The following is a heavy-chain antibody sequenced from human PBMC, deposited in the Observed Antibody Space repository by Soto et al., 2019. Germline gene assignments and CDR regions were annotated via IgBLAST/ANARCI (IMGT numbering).Heavy chain of an antibody. J-gene: IGHJ4*02. CDR3: ARTLDSYYFDY. CDR1: GGSISSYY. V-gene: IGHV4-59*08. Sequence: PPETLSLTCTVSGGSISSYYWSWIRQPPGKGLEWIGYIYYSGSTNYNPSLKSRVTISVDTSKNQFSLKLSSVTAAYTAVYYCARTLDSYYFDYWGQGTLVTVS. CDR2: IYYSGST. D-gene: IGHD6-6*01.